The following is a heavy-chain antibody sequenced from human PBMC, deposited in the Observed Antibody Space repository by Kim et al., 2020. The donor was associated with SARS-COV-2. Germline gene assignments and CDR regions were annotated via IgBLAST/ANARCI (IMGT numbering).Heavy chain of an antibody. V-gene: IGHV3-23*01. CDR1: GFTFSSYA. Sequence: GGSLRLSCAGSGFTFSSYAMTWVRQAPGKGLEWVATISGSGGSTYYPDSVKGRFTISRDNSKNTLYLQMNSLRAEDTAVYYCAKDRIPAPGGGAFDNWGQGTLVTVSS. J-gene: IGHJ4*02. D-gene: IGHD6-13*01. CDR2: ISGSGGST. CDR3: AKDRIPAPGGGAFDN.